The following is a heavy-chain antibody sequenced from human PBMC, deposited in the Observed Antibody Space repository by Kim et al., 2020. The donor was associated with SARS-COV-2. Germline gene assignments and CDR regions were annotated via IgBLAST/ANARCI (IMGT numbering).Heavy chain of an antibody. J-gene: IGHJ6*02. Sequence: GGSLRLSCAASGFPFSIYGMTWVRQAPGKGLEWVSGISGSGGSTSYADSVKGRFTISRDNSKNTLYLQMNSLRGEDTAIYYCAKRIYGSGSYYRDYDSTDVWGQGTTVTVSS. CDR2: ISGSGGST. CDR1: GFPFSIYG. V-gene: IGHV3-23*01. CDR3: AKRIYGSGSYYRDYDSTDV. D-gene: IGHD3-10*01.